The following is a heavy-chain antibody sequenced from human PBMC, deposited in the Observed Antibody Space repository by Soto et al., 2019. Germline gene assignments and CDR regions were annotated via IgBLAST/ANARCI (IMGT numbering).Heavy chain of an antibody. CDR1: GGNFRSES. V-gene: IGHV1-24*01. CDR3: ATATTLQLWLLFLDY. CDR2: FDPEDGET. D-gene: IGHD5-18*01. J-gene: IGHJ4*02. Sequence: ASVKVSCTASGGNFRSESINWVRQAPGQGLEWMGGFDPEDGETIYAQKFQGRVTMTEDTSTDTAYMELSSLRSEDTAVYYCATATTLQLWLLFLDYWGQGTLVTVSS.